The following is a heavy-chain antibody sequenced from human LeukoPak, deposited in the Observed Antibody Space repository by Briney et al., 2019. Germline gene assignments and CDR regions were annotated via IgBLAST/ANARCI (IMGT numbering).Heavy chain of an antibody. CDR3: ARVAITMVRGVISYYFDY. Sequence: GGSLRLSCAASGFTFSSYWMSWVRQAPGKGLEWVANIKQDGSEKYYVDSVKGRITISRDNAKNSLYLQMNSLRAEDTAVYYCARVAITMVRGVISYYFDYWGQGTLVTVSS. CDR1: GFTFSSYW. J-gene: IGHJ4*02. CDR2: IKQDGSEK. V-gene: IGHV3-7*03. D-gene: IGHD3-10*01.